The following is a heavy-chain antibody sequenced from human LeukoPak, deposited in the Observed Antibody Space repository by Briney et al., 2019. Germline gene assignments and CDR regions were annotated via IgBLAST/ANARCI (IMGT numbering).Heavy chain of an antibody. V-gene: IGHV1-3*01. CDR2: INAGNGNT. CDR1: GYTFTSYA. D-gene: IGHD3-22*01. Sequence: GASVKVSCKASGYTFTSYAMHWVRQAPGQRLEWMGWINAGNGNTKYSQKFQGRVTITRDTSASTAYMELSSLRSEDTAVYYCARGPPVIVRPGDYWGQGTLVTVSS. J-gene: IGHJ4*02. CDR3: ARGPPVIVRPGDY.